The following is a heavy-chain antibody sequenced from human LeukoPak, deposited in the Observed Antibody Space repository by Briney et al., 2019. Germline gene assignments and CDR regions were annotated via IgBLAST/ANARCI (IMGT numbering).Heavy chain of an antibody. J-gene: IGHJ6*02. V-gene: IGHV1-8*01. Sequence: VASVKVSCKASGYTFTSYDINWVRQATGQGLEWMGWMNPNSGNTGYAQKFQGRVTMTRNTSISTAYMELSSLRSEDTAVYYCARDSGYSSGWYVSHYYYYGMDVWGQGTTVTVSS. CDR3: ARDSGYSSGWYVSHYYYYGMDV. D-gene: IGHD6-19*01. CDR2: MNPNSGNT. CDR1: GYTFTSYD.